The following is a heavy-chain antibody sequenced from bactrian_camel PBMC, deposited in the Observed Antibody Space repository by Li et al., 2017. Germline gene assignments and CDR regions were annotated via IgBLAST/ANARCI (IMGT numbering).Heavy chain of an antibody. D-gene: IGHD1*01. J-gene: IGHJ4*01. CDR3: AADWPLFRDLTNIQSLERTTKN. Sequence: HVQLVESGGGLVQPGGSLRLSCAASGFAFEKYYMTWVRQAPGKGLEWVSSIYSDGSNTYYADSVKGRFVISQDDAKHTLYLQMNSLKPEDTAMYYCAADWPLFRDLTNIQSLERTTKNWGQGTQVTVS. V-gene: IGHV3-2*01. CDR1: GFAFEKYY. CDR2: IYSDGSNT.